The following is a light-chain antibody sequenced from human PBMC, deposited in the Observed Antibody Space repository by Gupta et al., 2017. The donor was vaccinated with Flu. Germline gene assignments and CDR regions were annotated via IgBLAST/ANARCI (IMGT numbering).Light chain of an antibody. J-gene: IGKJ4*01. Sequence: GDRVTITCRSSQTITSHLNWYKHRPGKAPKLLIYDTSNLQSRVPSRFSGSGSGTDFSLTISSLQPEDFATYYCQQSFTIPLTFGGGTKVDIK. CDR1: QTITSH. CDR2: DTS. V-gene: IGKV1-39*01. CDR3: QQSFTIPLT.